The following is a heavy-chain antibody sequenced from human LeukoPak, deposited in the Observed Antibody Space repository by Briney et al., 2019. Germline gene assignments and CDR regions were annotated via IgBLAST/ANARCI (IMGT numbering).Heavy chain of an antibody. V-gene: IGHV1-8*01. J-gene: IGHJ6*02. CDR3: ARVKRFWSGYNHYYGMDV. CDR2: MNPNSGNT. Sequence: VSVKVSCKASGYTFTSYDINWVRQATGQGLEWMGWMNPNSGNTGYAQKFQGRVTMTRNTSISTAYMELSSLRSEDTAVYYCARVKRFWSGYNHYYGMDVWGQGTTVTVSS. CDR1: GYTFTSYD. D-gene: IGHD3-3*01.